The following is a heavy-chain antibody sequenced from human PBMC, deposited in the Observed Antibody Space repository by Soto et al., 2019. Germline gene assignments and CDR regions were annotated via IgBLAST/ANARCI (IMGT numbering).Heavy chain of an antibody. Sequence: ASVKVSCRASGGTFSSYAISWVRQAPGQGREWMGGIIPSFGTAKYAQKFKGRVTITADKSTSTAYIELSSLRSDDTALYYCARSLSTPGSSGSLSVFDIWGQGTMVTVSS. CDR2: IIPSFGTA. J-gene: IGHJ3*02. CDR3: ARSLSTPGSSGSLSVFDI. CDR1: GGTFSSYA. D-gene: IGHD3-22*01. V-gene: IGHV1-69*06.